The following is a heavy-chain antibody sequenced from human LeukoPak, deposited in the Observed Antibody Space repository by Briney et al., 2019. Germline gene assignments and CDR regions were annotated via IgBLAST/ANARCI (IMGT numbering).Heavy chain of an antibody. D-gene: IGHD3-3*01. CDR3: ARDHNYDFWSGPPYYHYMDV. V-gene: IGHV1-18*01. J-gene: IGHJ6*03. Sequence: ASVKVSCKASGYTFTSYGISWVRQAPGQGLEWMGWISAYNGNTNYAQKLQGRVTMTTDTSTSTAYMELRSLRSDDTALYYCARDHNYDFWSGPPYYHYMDVWGTGTTVTVSS. CDR2: ISAYNGNT. CDR1: GYTFTSYG.